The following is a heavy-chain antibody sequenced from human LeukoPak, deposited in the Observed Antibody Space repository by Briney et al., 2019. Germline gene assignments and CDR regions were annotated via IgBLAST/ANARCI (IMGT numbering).Heavy chain of an antibody. J-gene: IGHJ4*02. D-gene: IGHD3-22*01. V-gene: IGHV1-8*01. CDR2: MNPHNGNT. CDR3: VRVVIDSSGSYYSLFDY. Sequence: ASVKVSCKASGYTFTYYDINWVRQATGQGLEWMGWMNPHNGNTGYAQKFQGTVTMTRDTSISTAYMELSSLRSEDTAVYYCVRVVIDSSGSYYSLFDYWGQGTLVTVSS. CDR1: GYTFTYYD.